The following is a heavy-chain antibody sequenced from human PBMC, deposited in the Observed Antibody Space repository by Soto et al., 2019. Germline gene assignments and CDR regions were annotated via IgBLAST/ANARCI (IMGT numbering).Heavy chain of an antibody. J-gene: IGHJ6*02. CDR2: ISGSGGTT. CDR3: ARGSSHYYYAMNV. Sequence: GGSLRLSCAASGFTFSSYAMSWVRQAPGKGLEWVSAISGSGGTTYYADSVKGRFTISRDNSKNTLYLQMNSLRAEDTAVYYCARGSSHYYYAMNVWGQGTTVTVSS. V-gene: IGHV3-23*01. CDR1: GFTFSSYA.